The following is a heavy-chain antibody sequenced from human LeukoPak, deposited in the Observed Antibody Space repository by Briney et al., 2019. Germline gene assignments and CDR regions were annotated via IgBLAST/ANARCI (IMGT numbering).Heavy chain of an antibody. CDR3: ARAYSSSWYFNWFDP. J-gene: IGHJ5*02. CDR1: GGSISSGSYY. D-gene: IGHD6-13*01. CDR2: IYPSGTT. V-gene: IGHV4-61*09. Sequence: KPSETLSLTCTVSGGSISSGSYYWSWIRQPGGKGLEWIGNIYPSGTTYYNPSLKTRVTISVDTSKNQFSLKLSSVTAADTAVYFCARAYSSSWYFNWFDPWGQGTLVTVSS.